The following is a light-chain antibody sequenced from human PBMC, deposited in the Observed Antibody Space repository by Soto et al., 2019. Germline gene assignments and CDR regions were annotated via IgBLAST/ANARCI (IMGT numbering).Light chain of an antibody. Sequence: EIVLTQSPATLSLSPGERVTLACRASQNVHNYLAWYQQKPGQAPRLLIYDASDRATGIPARFSGSGSGPDFTLTISSLEPEDFAMYYCHQRTNWLTFVLGTKVDIK. J-gene: IGKJ3*01. V-gene: IGKV3-11*01. CDR1: QNVHNY. CDR2: DAS. CDR3: HQRTNWLT.